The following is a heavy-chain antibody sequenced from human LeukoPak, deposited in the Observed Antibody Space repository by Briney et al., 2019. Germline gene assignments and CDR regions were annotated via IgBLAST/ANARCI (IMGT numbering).Heavy chain of an antibody. V-gene: IGHV3-53*01. CDR3: ARDSRQDYYDSSGYLWFAFDI. Sequence: GGSLRLSCAASGFTFSDSAMDWVRQAPGKGLEWVSVIYSGGSTYYADSVKGRFTISRDNSKNTLYLQMNSLRAEDTAVYYCARDSRQDYYDSSGYLWFAFDIWGQGTMVTVSS. CDR2: IYSGGST. J-gene: IGHJ3*02. CDR1: GFTFSDSA. D-gene: IGHD3-22*01.